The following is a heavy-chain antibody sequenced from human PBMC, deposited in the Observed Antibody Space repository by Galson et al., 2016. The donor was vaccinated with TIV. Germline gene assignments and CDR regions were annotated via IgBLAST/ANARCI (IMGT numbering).Heavy chain of an antibody. V-gene: IGHV4-30-4*01. CDR2: IYYSGNT. D-gene: IGHD3-16*01. CDR1: GGSISNGDYS. CDR3: ARVGLKYYYGLDV. Sequence: TLSLPCTVSGGSISNGDYSWSWIRQPPGKGPECIGYIYYSGNTNYKPSLESRVTISVDRSKNQFSLKLRSVTAADTAVYYCARVGLKYYYGLDVWGQGTTVTVSS. J-gene: IGHJ6*02.